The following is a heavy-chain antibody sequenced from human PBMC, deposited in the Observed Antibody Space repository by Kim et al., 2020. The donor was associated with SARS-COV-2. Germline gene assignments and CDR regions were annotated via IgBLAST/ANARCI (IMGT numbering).Heavy chain of an antibody. D-gene: IGHD3-10*01. J-gene: IGHJ4*02. CDR3: ARAWPPMVRGVSYYFDY. CDR2: ISYDGSNK. V-gene: IGHV3-30*04. Sequence: GGSLRLSCAASGFTFSSYAMHWVRQAPGKGLEWVAVISYDGSNKYYADSVKGRFTISRDNSKNTLYLQMNSLRAEDTAVYYCARAWPPMVRGVSYYFDYWGQGTLVTVSS. CDR1: GFTFSSYA.